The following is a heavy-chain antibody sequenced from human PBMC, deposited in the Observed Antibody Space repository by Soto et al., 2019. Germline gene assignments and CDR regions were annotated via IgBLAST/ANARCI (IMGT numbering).Heavy chain of an antibody. D-gene: IGHD3-10*01. V-gene: IGHV1-69*01. J-gene: IGHJ6*02. CDR3: ARARLSNGDPNIYFFYGLDV. CDR1: GDMFRNSA. Sequence: QVQLVQSGAEVKRPGSSVKVSCKASGDMFRNSAFTWVRQAPGQGLAWMGVIIPLFRKTDVAQNFQGRVTFTADESTISLYMEVSSLTSEDTAVYYCARARLSNGDPNIYFFYGLDVWGQGTTITVSS. CDR2: IIPLFRKT.